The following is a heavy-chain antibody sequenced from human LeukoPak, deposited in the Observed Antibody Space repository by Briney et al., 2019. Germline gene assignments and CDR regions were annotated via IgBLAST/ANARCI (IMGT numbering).Heavy chain of an antibody. Sequence: SETLSLTCAVSGDSSSNSIYYWGWVRQPPGKGLEWIGTIDYSGNTYYNPSLKSRATISTDTSRSQFSLNLSSVTAADTAVYYCARGRYGWLPFDYWGQGTLVTASS. J-gene: IGHJ4*02. V-gene: IGHV4-39*07. CDR1: GDSSSNSIYY. D-gene: IGHD3-16*01. CDR2: IDYSGNT. CDR3: ARGRYGWLPFDY.